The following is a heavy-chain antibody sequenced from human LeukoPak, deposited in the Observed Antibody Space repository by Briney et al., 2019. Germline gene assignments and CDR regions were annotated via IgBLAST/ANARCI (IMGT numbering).Heavy chain of an antibody. D-gene: IGHD4-17*01. CDR3: ARSNYGGDYFDY. J-gene: IGHJ4*02. Sequence: ASVKVSCKASGYTFTSYGISWVRQAPGQGLEWMGWISAYNGNTNYAQKLQGRVTMTGDTSTSTVYMELSSLRSEDTAVYYCARSNYGGDYFDYWGQGTLVTVSS. CDR2: ISAYNGNT. V-gene: IGHV1-18*01. CDR1: GYTFTSYG.